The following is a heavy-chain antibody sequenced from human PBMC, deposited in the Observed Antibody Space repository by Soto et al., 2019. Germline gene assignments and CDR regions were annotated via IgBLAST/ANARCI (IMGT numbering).Heavy chain of an antibody. Sequence: EVQLLESGGGLVQPGGSLRLSCAASGFTFSSYAMNWVRQAPGKGLQWVSGISGSGRSTYYADSVKGRFTISRDNSKNALYLQMNGVRAEDTALYYCAKAVQGSSSLDYWGQGTLVTVPS. CDR1: GFTFSSYA. J-gene: IGHJ4*02. CDR3: AKAVQGSSSLDY. V-gene: IGHV3-23*01. CDR2: ISGSGRST. D-gene: IGHD6-13*01.